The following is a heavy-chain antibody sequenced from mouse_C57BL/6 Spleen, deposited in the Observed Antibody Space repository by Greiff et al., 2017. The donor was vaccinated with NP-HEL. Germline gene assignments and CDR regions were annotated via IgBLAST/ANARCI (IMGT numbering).Heavy chain of an antibody. CDR3: ARGGSSSAWCAY. J-gene: IGHJ3*01. CDR2: IYPGSGST. D-gene: IGHD1-1*01. CDR1: GYTFTSYW. Sequence: QVQLQQPGAELVKPGASVKMSCKASGYTFTSYWITWVKQRPGQGLEWIGDIYPGSGSTNYNEKFKSKATLTVDTSSSTAYMQLSSLTSEDSAVYYCARGGSSSAWCAYWGQGTLVTVSA. V-gene: IGHV1-55*01.